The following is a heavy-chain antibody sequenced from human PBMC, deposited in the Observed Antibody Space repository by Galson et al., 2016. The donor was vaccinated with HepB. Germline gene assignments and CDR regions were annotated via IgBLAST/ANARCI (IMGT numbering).Heavy chain of an antibody. D-gene: IGHD3-10*01. CDR3: AMKVLWFGDLYYLDC. J-gene: IGHJ4*02. CDR1: GGSVSSGNDY. V-gene: IGHV4-61*01. CDR2: IHYTGRT. Sequence: SETLSLTCTVPGGSVSSGNDYWIWIRQPPGKCLEWIGNIHYTGRTTYNPPPKRRVSMSVDTSKNQFSLKVNSVTAADTAVYYCAMKVLWFGDLYYLDCWGQGTLVTVSS.